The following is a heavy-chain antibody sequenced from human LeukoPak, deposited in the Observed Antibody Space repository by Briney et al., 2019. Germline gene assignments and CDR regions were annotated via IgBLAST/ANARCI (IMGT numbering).Heavy chain of an antibody. V-gene: IGHV1-18*01. CDR2: SSAYNGNT. CDR3: ARGSSGWLGGYYYYMDV. Sequence: ASVKVSCKASGYTFTSYGISWVRQAPGQGLEWMGWSSAYNGNTNYAQKLQGRVTMTTDTSTSTAYMELRSLRSDDTAVYYCARGSSGWLGGYYYYMDVWGKGTTVTVSS. J-gene: IGHJ6*03. CDR1: GYTFTSYG. D-gene: IGHD6-19*01.